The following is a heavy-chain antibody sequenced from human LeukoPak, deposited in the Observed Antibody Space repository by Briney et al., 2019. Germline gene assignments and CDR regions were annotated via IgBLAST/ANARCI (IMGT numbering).Heavy chain of an antibody. CDR2: ISYDGSNK. CDR1: GFTFSSYA. V-gene: IGHV3-30-3*01. CDR3: ARSKNAFDI. Sequence: GGSLRLSCAASGFTFSSYAMHWVRQAPGKGLEWVAVISYDGSNKYYADSVKGRFTISRDNSKNTLYLQMNSLRAEDTAVYYCARSKNAFDIWGQGTMVTVSS. J-gene: IGHJ3*02.